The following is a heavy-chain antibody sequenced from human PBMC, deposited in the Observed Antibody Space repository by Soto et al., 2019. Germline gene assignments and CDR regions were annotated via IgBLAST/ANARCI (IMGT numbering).Heavy chain of an antibody. CDR1: GYTFTGYY. J-gene: IGHJ4*02. V-gene: IGHV1-2*04. Sequence: ASVKVSCKASGYTFTGYYMHWVRQAPGQGLEWMGWINPNSGGTNYAQKFQGWVTMTRDTSISTAYMELSRLRSDDAAVYYCARGETTGTDFDYWGQGTLVTVSS. CDR3: ARGETTGTDFDY. D-gene: IGHD1-1*01. CDR2: INPNSGGT.